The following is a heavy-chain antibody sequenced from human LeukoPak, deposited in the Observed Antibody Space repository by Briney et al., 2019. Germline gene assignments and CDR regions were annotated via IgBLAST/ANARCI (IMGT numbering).Heavy chain of an antibody. CDR2: ISAYNGNT. Sequence: ASVKVSCKASGYTFTSYGISWVRQAPGQGLEWMGWISAYNGNTNYAQELQGRVTMTTDTSTSTAYMELRSLRSDDTAVYYCARAGYSSSWYEGAFDYWGQGTLVTVSS. V-gene: IGHV1-18*01. CDR1: GYTFTSYG. J-gene: IGHJ4*02. CDR3: ARAGYSSSWYEGAFDY. D-gene: IGHD6-13*01.